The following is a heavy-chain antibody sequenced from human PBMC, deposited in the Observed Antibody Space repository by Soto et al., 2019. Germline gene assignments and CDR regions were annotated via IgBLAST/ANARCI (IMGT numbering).Heavy chain of an antibody. Sequence: QVQLVQSGAEVKKPGASVKVSCKASGYTFTSYGISWVRQAPGQGLEWMGWISAYNGNTNYAQELQGRVTMTTDTAKSTAYMELRSLRSDDTAVYYCARPSAGWPGTGFYMDVWGKGTTVTVSS. CDR1: GYTFTSYG. CDR2: ISAYNGNT. D-gene: IGHD2-15*01. CDR3: ARPSAGWPGTGFYMDV. V-gene: IGHV1-18*01. J-gene: IGHJ6*03.